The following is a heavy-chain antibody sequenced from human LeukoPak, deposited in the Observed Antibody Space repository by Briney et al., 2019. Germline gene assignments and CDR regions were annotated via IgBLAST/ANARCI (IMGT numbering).Heavy chain of an antibody. CDR1: DGSFSGYY. Sequence: PSETLSLTCAVYDGSFSGYYWSWIRQPPGKGLEWIGEINHSGSTNYNPSLKSRVTISLDTSKSQFSLKVRYVTAADTAVYYCARDRQLWYFDYWGQGTLVTVSS. CDR3: ARDRQLWYFDY. D-gene: IGHD5-18*01. J-gene: IGHJ4*02. V-gene: IGHV4-34*01. CDR2: INHSGST.